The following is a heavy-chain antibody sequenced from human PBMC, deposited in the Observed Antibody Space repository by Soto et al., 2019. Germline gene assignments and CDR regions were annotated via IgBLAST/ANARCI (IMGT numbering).Heavy chain of an antibody. CDR3: AKGDGFILAV. D-gene: IGHD1-26*01. CDR1: GVTVNSNY. V-gene: IGHV3-53*02. CDR2: TNTGGTT. Sequence: EVQVLATGGGLIQPGGSLRLSCAASGVTVNSNYMSWVRQAPGEGLQWVSITNTGGTTYYADSVKGRFTVSRDNSKNTLYLQMNSLRAEDTAAYYCAKGDGFILAVWGQGTTVSVSS. J-gene: IGHJ6*02.